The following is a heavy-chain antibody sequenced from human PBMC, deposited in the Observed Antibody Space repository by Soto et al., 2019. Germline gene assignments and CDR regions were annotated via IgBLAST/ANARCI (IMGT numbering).Heavy chain of an antibody. D-gene: IGHD2-2*01. Sequence: QVQLQQWGAGLLKPSETLSLTCAVYGGSFSGCYWSWIRQPPGKGLEWIGEINHSGSTNYNPSLKSRVTISVETSKYQFSLKLSSATAADTAVYYCARLLSMPRSLDAFDYWGQGTLVTVSS. CDR2: INHSGST. CDR1: GGSFSGCY. CDR3: ARLLSMPRSLDAFDY. J-gene: IGHJ4*02. V-gene: IGHV4-34*01.